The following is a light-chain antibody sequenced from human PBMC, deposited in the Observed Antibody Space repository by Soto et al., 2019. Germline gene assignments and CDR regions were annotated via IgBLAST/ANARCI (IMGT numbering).Light chain of an antibody. CDR1: SSNIGAGYD. J-gene: IGLJ1*01. CDR2: ANT. Sequence: QSVLPQPPSVSGAPGQRVTISCTGRSSNIGAGYDVHWYQQLPGTAAKLLIYANTSRPSWDPDRISGSKSVTSATLAITGLQSYDKAYYYCQSYDSSLTLRVVGTGTKLTV. CDR3: QSYDSSLTLRV. V-gene: IGLV1-40*01.